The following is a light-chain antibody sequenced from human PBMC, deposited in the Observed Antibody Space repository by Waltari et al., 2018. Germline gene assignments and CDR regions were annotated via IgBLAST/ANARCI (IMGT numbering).Light chain of an antibody. V-gene: IGKV1-39*01. CDR2: AAS. CDR1: QSTSIY. CDR3: QQSYSTRWT. J-gene: IGKJ1*01. Sequence: DIQMTQSPSSLSASVGDRVTITFRASQSTSIYLNWYQQKPGKPHKLLIYAASSLQSGVPTRFSGSGTGTDFTLTISSLQPEDFATYYCQQSYSTRWTFGQGTKVEIK.